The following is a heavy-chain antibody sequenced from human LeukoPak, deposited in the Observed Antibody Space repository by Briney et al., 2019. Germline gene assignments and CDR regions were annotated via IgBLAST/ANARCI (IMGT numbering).Heavy chain of an antibody. D-gene: IGHD3-10*01. Sequence: SETLSLTCTASGDSISSYYWSWIRQPAGKGLEWIGDTYHRGSANYNPSLKSRVAISLDTSKNQFSLKLTSVTAADTAVYYCARGGSYYTSGSYLGYWGQGTQVTVSS. CDR2: TYHRGSA. CDR3: ARGGSYYTSGSYLGY. CDR1: GDSISSYY. V-gene: IGHV4-59*01. J-gene: IGHJ4*02.